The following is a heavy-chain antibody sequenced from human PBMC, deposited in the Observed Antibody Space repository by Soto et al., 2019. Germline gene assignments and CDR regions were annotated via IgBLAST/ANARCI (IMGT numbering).Heavy chain of an antibody. V-gene: IGHV3-66*01. J-gene: IGHJ6*02. CDR2: INSAGNT. Sequence: EVQLVESGGTLVQPGGSLRLSCAASGFDASVNYMTWVRQAPVKGLEWVSAINSAGNTFYADSVKGRFTISRDNSKNTLYLQMNSLRVEDTAIYYCVRENYYYGMDVWGQGTAVTVPS. CDR3: VRENYYYGMDV. CDR1: GFDASVNY.